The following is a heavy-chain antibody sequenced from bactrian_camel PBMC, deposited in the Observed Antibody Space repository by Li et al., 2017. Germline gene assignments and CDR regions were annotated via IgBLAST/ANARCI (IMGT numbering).Heavy chain of an antibody. J-gene: IGHJ4*01. V-gene: IGHV3S40*01. CDR1: GFASSSYD. Sequence: VQLVESGGGLVQPGGSLRLSCAASGFASSSYDMTWDRQAPGKGLEWVSTINSGGSITYYADSVKGRFTISRDNAKNTVYLQMNSLKPEDTAVYYYAPRGGRICGGSQGTQVTVS. D-gene: IGHD7*01. CDR2: INSGGSIT.